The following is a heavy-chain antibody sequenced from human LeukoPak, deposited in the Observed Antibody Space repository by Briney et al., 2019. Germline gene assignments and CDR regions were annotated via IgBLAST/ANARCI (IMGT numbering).Heavy chain of an antibody. Sequence: GGSLRLSCAASGFTVSSNYMSWVRQAPGKGLEWVSVIYSGGSTYYADSVKGRFTISRDNSKNTLYLQINSLRAEDTAVYYCASTMAQWELLGGYFDYWGQGTLVTVSS. CDR1: GFTVSSNY. V-gene: IGHV3-66*01. D-gene: IGHD1-26*01. J-gene: IGHJ4*02. CDR3: ASTMAQWELLGGYFDY. CDR2: IYSGGST.